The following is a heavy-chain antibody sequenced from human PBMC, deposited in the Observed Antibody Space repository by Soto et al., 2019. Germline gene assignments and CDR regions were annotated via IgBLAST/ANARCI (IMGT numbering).Heavy chain of an antibody. CDR1: GFSFNDAG. D-gene: IGHD2-2*01. Sequence: PGGSLRLSCAACGFSFNDAGISWVRQAPWRGLEWVGRIKAKTDGETTDYAAPVKGRFTISRDDSKNTLYLQMDSLKTEDTALYYCTTVFWGHCSRTSCQIDYWGQRTLVTVCS. CDR2: IKAKTDGETT. J-gene: IGHJ4*02. V-gene: IGHV3-15*01. CDR3: TTVFWGHCSRTSCQIDY.